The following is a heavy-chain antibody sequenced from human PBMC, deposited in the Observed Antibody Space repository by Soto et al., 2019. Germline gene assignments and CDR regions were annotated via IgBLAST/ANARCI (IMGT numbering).Heavy chain of an antibody. Sequence: SVKVSCKAPGGTFSSYAISWVRQAPGQGLEWMGGIIPIFGTANYAQKFQGRVTITADESTSTAYMELSSLRSEDTAVYYCASPSDYYGSGRVYCYYGMDVWGQGTTVTVSS. J-gene: IGHJ6*02. CDR3: ASPSDYYGSGRVYCYYGMDV. D-gene: IGHD3-10*01. V-gene: IGHV1-69*13. CDR1: GGTFSSYA. CDR2: IIPIFGTA.